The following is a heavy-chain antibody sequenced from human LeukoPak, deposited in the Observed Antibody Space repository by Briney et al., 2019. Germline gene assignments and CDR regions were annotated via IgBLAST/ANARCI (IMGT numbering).Heavy chain of an antibody. CDR2: ISSNSRTI. Sequence: GGSLRLSCAASGFTFSEYSLIWVRQAPGEGLEWVSYISSNSRTINYADSVKGRFTMSRDNDKNSMYLQMDSLRAEDTAVYYCARDCSGRNWARDFDYWGQGTLVTVSS. D-gene: IGHD2-15*01. V-gene: IGHV3-48*01. J-gene: IGHJ4*02. CDR3: ARDCSGRNWARDFDY. CDR1: GFTFSEYS.